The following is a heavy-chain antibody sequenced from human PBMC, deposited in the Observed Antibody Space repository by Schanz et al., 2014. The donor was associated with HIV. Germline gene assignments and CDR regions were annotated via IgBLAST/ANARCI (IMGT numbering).Heavy chain of an antibody. J-gene: IGHJ4*02. V-gene: IGHV1-18*01. CDR1: EGTFSSYA. Sequence: QVQLVQSGAEVKKPGSSVKVSCKASEGTFSSYAISWVRQAPGQGLEWMGWISAYNGNTNYAPKFQGRVTMTRDTSTTTVYMELRSLRSDDRAVYYCARDPEGIAAAGSDYWGQGTLVTVSS. CDR3: ARDPEGIAAAGSDY. CDR2: ISAYNGNT. D-gene: IGHD6-13*01.